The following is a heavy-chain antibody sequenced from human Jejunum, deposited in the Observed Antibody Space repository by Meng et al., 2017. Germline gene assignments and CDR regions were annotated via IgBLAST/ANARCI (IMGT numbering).Heavy chain of an antibody. D-gene: IGHD3-16*01. CDR2: ISSSSTYI. Sequence: PLVVLGGGPFKPGGPLRLSCADSVFTFSGYSMNCVRQAPGKGLEWVSFISSSSTYIYYADSVKGRFTISRDNAKNSLFLQMSSLRADDTAVYFCARGGDDYLWGSRWVDYWGQGTLVTVSS. J-gene: IGHJ4*02. CDR1: VFTFSGYS. CDR3: ARGGDDYLWGSRWVDY. V-gene: IGHV3-21*01.